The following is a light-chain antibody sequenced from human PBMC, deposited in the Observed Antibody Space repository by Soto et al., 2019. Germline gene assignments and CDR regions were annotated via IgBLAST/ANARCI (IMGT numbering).Light chain of an antibody. Sequence: QSALTQPRSVSGPPGQSVSISCSGTSSDVGTYNYVSWYQQHPGKAPKLMIYDVSKRPSGVPDRFSGSKSGNTASLTISGLQAEDEVDYYCCSYAGGYTHAVFGGGTKVTVL. CDR1: SSDVGTYNY. CDR3: CSYAGGYTHAV. V-gene: IGLV2-11*01. J-gene: IGLJ2*01. CDR2: DVS.